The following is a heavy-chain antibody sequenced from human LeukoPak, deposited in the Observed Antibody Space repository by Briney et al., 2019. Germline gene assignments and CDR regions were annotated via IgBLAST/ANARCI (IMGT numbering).Heavy chain of an antibody. CDR3: ATPRRGTYYYDSSGYYYAWGY. CDR1: GYTFTSYG. D-gene: IGHD3-22*01. Sequence: SVKVSCKASGYTFTSYGISWVRQAPGQGLEWMGGIIPIFGTANYAQKFQGRVTITADESTSTAYMELSSLRSEDTAVYYCATPRRGTYYYDSSGYYYAWGYWGQGTLVTVSS. V-gene: IGHV1-69*13. CDR2: IIPIFGTA. J-gene: IGHJ4*02.